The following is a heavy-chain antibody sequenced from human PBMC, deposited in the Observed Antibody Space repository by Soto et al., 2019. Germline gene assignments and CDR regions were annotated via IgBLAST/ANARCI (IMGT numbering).Heavy chain of an antibody. D-gene: IGHD3-16*01. CDR3: AFFMLKTDYDYCGM. V-gene: IGHV1-3*01. J-gene: IGHJ6*01. Sequence: RKSPGQRLEWMGWINAGNGNTKYSQKFQGRVTITRDTSASTAYMELSSLRSEDTAVYYCAFFMLKTDYDYCGM. CDR2: INAGNGNT.